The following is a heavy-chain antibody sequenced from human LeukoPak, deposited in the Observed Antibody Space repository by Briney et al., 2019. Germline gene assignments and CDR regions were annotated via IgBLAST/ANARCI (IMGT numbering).Heavy chain of an antibody. J-gene: IGHJ4*02. V-gene: IGHV6-1*01. D-gene: IGHD2-2*02. CDR2: TYYRSKWSN. CDR1: GDSVSSNSAA. CDR3: ARSNAGYIDY. Sequence: SQTLSLTCAISGDSVSSNSAAWNWIRQSPSRGLEWLGRTYYRSKWSNDYAASVRSRIIINPDTSKNQFSLQVRSVTPEDTAVYYCARSNAGYIDYWGQGTLVTVSS.